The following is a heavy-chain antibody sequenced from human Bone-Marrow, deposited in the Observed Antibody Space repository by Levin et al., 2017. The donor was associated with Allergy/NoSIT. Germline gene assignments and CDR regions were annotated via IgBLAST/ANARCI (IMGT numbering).Heavy chain of an antibody. D-gene: IGHD4-23*01. Sequence: LSLTCAASGFTFTDSAIHWIRQAPGRGLEWVSGVSWNSGTIGYADSVKGRFTISRDNAKNSLYLQMNRLRTEDTALYFCARHKDYGGNGYYYYGMDVWGQGTTVTVSS. CDR3: ARHKDYGGNGYYYYGMDV. CDR1: GFTFTDSA. J-gene: IGHJ6*02. V-gene: IGHV3-9*01. CDR2: VSWNSGTI.